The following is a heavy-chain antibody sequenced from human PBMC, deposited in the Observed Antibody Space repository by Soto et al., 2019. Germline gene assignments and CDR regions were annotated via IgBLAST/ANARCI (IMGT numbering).Heavy chain of an antibody. J-gene: IGHJ4*02. V-gene: IGHV1-18*01. Sequence: QVQLVQSGAEVKKPGASVKVSCKASGYTFTSYGISWVRQAPGQGLEWMGWISAHNGNTKYAQKLQGRVTMTTDTSSSTAYMEVRSLRSDDTGVYYCASDTAMALPDAWGQGTLVTVSS. CDR3: ASDTAMALPDA. CDR2: ISAHNGNT. D-gene: IGHD5-18*01. CDR1: GYTFTSYG.